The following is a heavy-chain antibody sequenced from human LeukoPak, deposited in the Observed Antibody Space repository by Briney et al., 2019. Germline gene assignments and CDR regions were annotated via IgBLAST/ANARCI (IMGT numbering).Heavy chain of an antibody. J-gene: IGHJ6*03. CDR2: IRYDGSHK. V-gene: IGHV3-30*02. D-gene: IGHD5-12*01. CDR1: GFTFSSYG. CDR3: AKGSGYEHNYYYYYMDV. Sequence: GGSLRLSCAASGFTFSSYGMHWVRQPPGKGLERVAFIRYDGSHKYYADSVKGRFTISRDNSKNTLYLQRNSLRAEDTAVYYCAKGSGYEHNYYYYYMDVWGKGTTVTISS.